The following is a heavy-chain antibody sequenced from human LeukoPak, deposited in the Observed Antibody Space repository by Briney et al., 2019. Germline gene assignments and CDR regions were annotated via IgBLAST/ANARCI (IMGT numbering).Heavy chain of an antibody. D-gene: IGHD3-22*01. CDR2: ISGSGETT. Sequence: PGGSLRLSCAASGFAFSNYYMSWIRQAPGKGLEWVSAISGSGETTYYSDFVKGRFTISRDNSKNTLFLQMNSLRVEDAAMYYCAKTHGYFDQWGQGTLVAVSS. J-gene: IGHJ4*02. CDR1: GFAFSNYY. V-gene: IGHV3-23*01. CDR3: AKTHGYFDQ.